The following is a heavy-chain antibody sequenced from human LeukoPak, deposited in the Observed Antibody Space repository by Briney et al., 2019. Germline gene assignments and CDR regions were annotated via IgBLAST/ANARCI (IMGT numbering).Heavy chain of an antibody. CDR2: IYYSGST. Sequence: SQTLSLTCTVSGGSFSSGDYYWNWIRQHPGKGLEWIGYIYYSGSTYYNPSLKSRVAISVDTSKNQLSPTLTSVTAADTAVYYCARANSGWSFDYWGQGTLVTVSS. CDR1: GGSFSSGDYY. J-gene: IGHJ4*02. CDR3: ARANSGWSFDY. D-gene: IGHD6-19*01. V-gene: IGHV4-31*03.